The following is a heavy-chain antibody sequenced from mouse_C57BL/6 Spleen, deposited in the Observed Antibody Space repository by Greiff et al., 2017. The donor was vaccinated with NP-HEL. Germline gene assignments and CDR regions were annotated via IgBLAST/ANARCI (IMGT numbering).Heavy chain of an antibody. CDR2: IDPSDSYT. CDR1: GYTFTSYW. J-gene: IGHJ4*01. Sequence: QVQLQQPGAELVKPGASVKLSCKASGYTFTSYWMQWVKQRPGQGLEWIGEIDPSDSYTNYNQKFKGKATLTVDTSSSTAYMQLSSLTSEDSAVYYCARYGDSSRAMDYWGQGTSVTVSS. D-gene: IGHD3-2*02. V-gene: IGHV1-50*01. CDR3: ARYGDSSRAMDY.